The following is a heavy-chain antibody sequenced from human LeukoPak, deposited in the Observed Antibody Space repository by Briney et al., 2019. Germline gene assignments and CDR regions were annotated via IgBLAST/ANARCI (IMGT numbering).Heavy chain of an antibody. Sequence: GASVKVSCKASGDTFSSYAISWVRQAPGQGLEWMGGIIPIFGPANYTQKFQGRVTITADESTSTAYMELSSLRAEDTAVYYCARGLEWLSDYYYMDVWGKGTTVTVSS. CDR3: ARGLEWLSDYYYMDV. CDR1: GDTFSSYA. J-gene: IGHJ6*03. V-gene: IGHV1-69*13. D-gene: IGHD3-3*01. CDR2: IIPIFGPA.